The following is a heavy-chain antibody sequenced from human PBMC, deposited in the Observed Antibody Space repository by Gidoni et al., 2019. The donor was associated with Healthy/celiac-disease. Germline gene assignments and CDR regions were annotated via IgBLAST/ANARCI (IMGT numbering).Heavy chain of an antibody. CDR1: GGSFRGYY. CDR3: ARGRPTIAARRSGFDY. CDR2: SNHSGST. D-gene: IGHD6-6*01. Sequence: QVQLQQWGAGLLKPSETLSLTCAVYGGSFRGYYWSWIRQPPGKGLEWIGESNHSGSTNYNPSLKSRVTISVDTSKNQFSLKLSSVTAADTAVYYCARGRPTIAARRSGFDYWGQGTLVTVSS. J-gene: IGHJ4*02. V-gene: IGHV4-34*01.